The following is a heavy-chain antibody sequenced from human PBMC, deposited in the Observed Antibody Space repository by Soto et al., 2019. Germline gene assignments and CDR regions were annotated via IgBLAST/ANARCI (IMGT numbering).Heavy chain of an antibody. V-gene: IGHV6-1*01. J-gene: IGHJ3*02. D-gene: IGHD2-2*01. CDR3: ARAEYCSSTSCYLFAFDI. Sequence: TLSLTCAISGDSVSSDSAAWNWIRQSPSRGLEWLGRTYYRSKWYNDYAVSVKSRITINPDTSKNQFSLQLNSVTPEDTAVYYCARAEYCSSTSCYLFAFDIWGKGTLVTVSS. CDR2: TYYRSKWYN. CDR1: GDSVSSDSAA.